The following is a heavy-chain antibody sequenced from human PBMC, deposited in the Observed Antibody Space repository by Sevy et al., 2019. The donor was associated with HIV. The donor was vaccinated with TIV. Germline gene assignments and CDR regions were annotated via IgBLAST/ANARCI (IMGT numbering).Heavy chain of an antibody. J-gene: IGHJ4*02. D-gene: IGHD2-21*01. CDR1: GFTLSSYT. Sequence: VGSLRLSCEASGFTLSSYTMNWVRQSPEKGLEWVATFDRTDITHYADSVKGRFIISRDTAKNSLFLQMNSLRDDDTAMYFCLRDERAIASHFDYWGRGTLVTVSS. CDR2: FDRTDIT. V-gene: IGHV3-48*02. CDR3: LRDERAIASHFDY.